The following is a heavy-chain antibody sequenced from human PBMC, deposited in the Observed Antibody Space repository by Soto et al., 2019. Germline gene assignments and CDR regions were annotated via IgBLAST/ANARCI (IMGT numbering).Heavy chain of an antibody. Sequence: QVQLVQSGAEVKKPGASVKVSCKASGYTFTSYGISWLRQAPGQGLEWMGWISAYNGNTNYAQKLQGRVTMTTDTSTSTADMELRSLRSDDKAVYYCARDLRSLESGTGLFDYWGQGTLVTVSS. D-gene: IGHD1-1*01. CDR1: GYTFTSYG. V-gene: IGHV1-18*01. CDR2: ISAYNGNT. J-gene: IGHJ4*02. CDR3: ARDLRSLESGTGLFDY.